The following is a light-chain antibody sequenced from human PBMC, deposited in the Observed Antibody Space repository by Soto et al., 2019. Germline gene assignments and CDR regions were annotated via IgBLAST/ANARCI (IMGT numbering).Light chain of an antibody. V-gene: IGLV2-8*01. J-gene: IGLJ1*01. Sequence: QSLLTHPPSPSGAPGQSVTISRTGTSSDIGGYNYVSWYQQHPRKGPKLRIYEVTKRPSGDPDRCSACKSGNTASLTASRLRAEDGGDYYCYSLGGTNRVFGTGTKVTVL. CDR1: SSDIGGYNY. CDR2: EVT. CDR3: YSLGGTNRV.